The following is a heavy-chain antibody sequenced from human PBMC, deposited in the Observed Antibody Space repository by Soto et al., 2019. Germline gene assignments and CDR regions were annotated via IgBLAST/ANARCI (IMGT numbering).Heavy chain of an antibody. CDR2: ISSSSSTI. V-gene: IGHV3-48*02. Sequence: GGSRGLSCAASGFTFSSYSMNWVRQAPGKGLEWVSSISSSSSTIYYADSVKGRFTISRDNAKNSLYLQMNSLRDEDTAVYYCARIAPYCSSTSCKTGTGYWGQGTLVTVSS. D-gene: IGHD2-2*01. CDR3: ARIAPYCSSTSCKTGTGY. J-gene: IGHJ4*02. CDR1: GFTFSSYS.